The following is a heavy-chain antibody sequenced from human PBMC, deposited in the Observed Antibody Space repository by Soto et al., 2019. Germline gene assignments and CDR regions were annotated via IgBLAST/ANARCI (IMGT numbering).Heavy chain of an antibody. CDR3: ASLYYYGSGSYYKTHDY. V-gene: IGHV4-31*03. CDR2: IYYSGST. J-gene: IGHJ4*02. CDR1: GGSISSGGYY. Sequence: PSETLSLTCTVSGGSISSGGYYWSWIRQHPGKGLEWIGYIYYSGSTYYNPSLKSRVTISVDTSKNQFSLKLSSVTAADTAVYYCASLYYYGSGSYYKTHDYWGQGTLVTVSS. D-gene: IGHD3-10*01.